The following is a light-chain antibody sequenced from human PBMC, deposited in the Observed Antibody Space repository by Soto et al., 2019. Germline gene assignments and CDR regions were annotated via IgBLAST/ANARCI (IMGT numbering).Light chain of an antibody. CDR1: SSDVGGYSY. V-gene: IGLV2-14*01. CDR3: SSYTTCNIHQIV. J-gene: IGLJ1*01. Sequence: QSVLTQPASVSGSPGQSITISCTGTSSDVGGYSYVSWYQQHPGKAPKFMIYDVSNRPSGVSNRFSGSKSGNTASLTISGLRAEDEADYYCSSYTTCNIHQIVFRPGTKVTVL. CDR2: DVS.